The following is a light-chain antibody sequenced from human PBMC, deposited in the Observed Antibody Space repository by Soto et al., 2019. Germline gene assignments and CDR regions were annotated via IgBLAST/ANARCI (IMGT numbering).Light chain of an antibody. J-gene: IGKJ4*01. CDR1: QSVSSS. V-gene: IGKV3-11*01. CDR3: QQRSGWPQRAT. CDR2: DAS. Sequence: EIVLTQSPATLSLSPGERATLSCRASQSVSSSLAWYQQIPGQAPRLLIYDASTRATGIPARYSGSGSGTDFTLTISSLEPEDFAVYYCQQRSGWPQRATFGGGTKVEIK.